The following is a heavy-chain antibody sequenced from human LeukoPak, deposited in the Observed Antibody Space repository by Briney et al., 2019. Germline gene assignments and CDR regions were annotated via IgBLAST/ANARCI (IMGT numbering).Heavy chain of an antibody. J-gene: IGHJ1*01. CDR3: AKDLGGHSSGWYDGYFQH. CDR2: ISYDGSNK. Sequence: PGGSLRLSCAASGFTFSSYAMHWVRQAPGKGLEWVAVISYDGSNKYYADSVKGRFTISRDNSKNTLYLQMNSLRAEDTAVYYCAKDLGGHSSGWYDGYFQHWGQGTLVTVSS. CDR1: GFTFSSYA. D-gene: IGHD6-19*01. V-gene: IGHV3-30-3*01.